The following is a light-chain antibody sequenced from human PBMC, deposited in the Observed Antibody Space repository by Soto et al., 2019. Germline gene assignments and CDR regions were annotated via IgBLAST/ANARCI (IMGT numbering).Light chain of an antibody. CDR2: AAS. Sequence: QSTRAASSLSSSVGDRVTITFRASQGIRNDLGWYQQKPGKAPKLLIYAASSLQSGVPSRFSGSGSDTDFTLTISSLQPEDFATYYCLQDYNYPRTFGQGTKVDI. CDR1: QGIRND. J-gene: IGKJ1*01. V-gene: IGKV1-6*01. CDR3: LQDYNYPRT.